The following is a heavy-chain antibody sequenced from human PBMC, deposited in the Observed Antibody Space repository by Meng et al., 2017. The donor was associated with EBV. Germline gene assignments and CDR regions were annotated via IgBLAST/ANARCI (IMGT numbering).Heavy chain of an antibody. V-gene: IGHV1-3*01. CDR2: INVGVGYT. J-gene: IGHJ4*02. Sequence: QVHRFHSGAEGKNPGPSVKVPRKASAYPFTSYILHGVRQAPGQRLEWMGWINVGVGYTKYSQKFQGRVTISSDTSATTGYMELSSLRSEDTAVYYCVRGPPVGVPGPGDYWGQGTLVTVSS. CDR3: VRGPPVGVPGPGDY. CDR1: AYPFTSYI. D-gene: IGHD2-21*01.